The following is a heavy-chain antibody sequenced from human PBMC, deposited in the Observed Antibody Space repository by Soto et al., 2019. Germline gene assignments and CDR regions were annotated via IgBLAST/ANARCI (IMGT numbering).Heavy chain of an antibody. CDR2: IYWDDDK. CDR3: ANRHGTTYYDYGDYLGGDAFDI. Sequence: QITLKESGPTLVKPTQTLTLTCTFSGFSLSTSGVGVGWIRQPPGKALEWLALIYWDDDKRYSPSLKSRLTITKDTSKNQVVLTMTNMDPVDTATYYCANRHGTTYYDYGDYLGGDAFDIWGQGTMVTVSS. CDR1: GFSLSTSGVG. J-gene: IGHJ3*02. V-gene: IGHV2-5*02. D-gene: IGHD4-17*01.